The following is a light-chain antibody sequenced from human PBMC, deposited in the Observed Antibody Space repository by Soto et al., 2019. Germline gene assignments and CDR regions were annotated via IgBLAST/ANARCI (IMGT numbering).Light chain of an antibody. CDR3: SSFSSGSNRYV. CDR2: AVN. J-gene: IGLJ1*01. CDR1: SSDVGGYNY. V-gene: IGLV2-14*01. Sequence: QSALTQPASVSGSPGQSITISCTGTSSDVGGYNYVSWYQQHPGKAPKLMIFAVNNRPSGVSNRFSGSKSGNTASLNISGRQAEDEADYYCSSFSSGSNRYVLGTGTKVTVL.